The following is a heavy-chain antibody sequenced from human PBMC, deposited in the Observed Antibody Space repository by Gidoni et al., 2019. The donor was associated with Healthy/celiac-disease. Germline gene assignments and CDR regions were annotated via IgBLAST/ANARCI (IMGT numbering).Heavy chain of an antibody. J-gene: IGHJ4*02. Sequence: QVQLVQSGAEVKKLGSSGKVLCKAPGGPFRSYPISLVRQAPGQGLEWMGGIIPIFGTANNAQKFQGRVTIIADESTSTAYMELSSLRSEDTAVYSCARLTGSPLRRDGYNIPFGYWGQGTLVTVSS. V-gene: IGHV1-69*01. CDR1: GGPFRSYP. CDR3: ARLTGSPLRRDGYNIPFGY. CDR2: IIPIFGTA. D-gene: IGHD5-12*01.